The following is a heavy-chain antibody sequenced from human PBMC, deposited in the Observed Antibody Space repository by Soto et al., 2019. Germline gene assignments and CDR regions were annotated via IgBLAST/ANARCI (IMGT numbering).Heavy chain of an antibody. D-gene: IGHD3-3*01. J-gene: IGHJ5*02. CDR2: IYYSGST. CDR3: ARHRGYDFWSGYSMGSPLSFGGTNWFDP. CDR1: GGSISSSSYY. V-gene: IGHV4-39*01. Sequence: SETLSLTCTVSGGSISSSSYYWGWIRQPPGKGLEWIGSIYYSGSTYYNPSLKSRVTISVDTSKNQFSLKLSSVTAADTAVYYCARHRGYDFWSGYSMGSPLSFGGTNWFDPWGQGTLVTVSS.